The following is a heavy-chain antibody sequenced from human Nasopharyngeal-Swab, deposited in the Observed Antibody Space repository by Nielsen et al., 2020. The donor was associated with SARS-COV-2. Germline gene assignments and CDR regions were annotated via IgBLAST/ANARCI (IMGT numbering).Heavy chain of an antibody. CDR1: GFTFSSYA. V-gene: IGHV3-23*01. Sequence: SCAASGFTFSSYAMSWVRQAPGKGLEWVSAISGSGGSTYYADSVKCRFTISRDNSKNTLYLQMNSLRAEDTAVYYCAKDNSPFPVHYDFWSGPTYFDYWGQGTLVTVSS. CDR2: ISGSGGST. D-gene: IGHD3-3*01. CDR3: AKDNSPFPVHYDFWSGPTYFDY. J-gene: IGHJ4*02.